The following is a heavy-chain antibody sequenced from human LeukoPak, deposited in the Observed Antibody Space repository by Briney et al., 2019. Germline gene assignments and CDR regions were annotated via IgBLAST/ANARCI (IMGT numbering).Heavy chain of an antibody. D-gene: IGHD4-11*01. CDR1: GVSISTYY. CDR3: ARGGLHPGYFDH. V-gene: IGHV4-4*07. CDR2: IYTSGTTSGST. J-gene: IGHJ4*01. Sequence: SETLSLTYTVSGVSISTYYWSWVRQPAGKGLEWIGRIYTSGTTSGSTNYNPSLKSRVTMSVDTSKNQFSLKLTSVTAADTAVYYCARGGLHPGYFDHWGHGTLVTVSS.